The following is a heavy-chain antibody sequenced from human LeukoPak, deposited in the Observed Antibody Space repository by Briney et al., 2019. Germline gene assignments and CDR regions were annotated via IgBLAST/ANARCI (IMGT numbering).Heavy chain of an antibody. CDR3: VRHGGSLGYFDS. Sequence: SETLSLTCSVSGGSISTYYWSWIRQTPGKGLEWIGYVYYSGTTNYNPSLKGRVTISSDTSKNQFSLNLRSVNVADTAIYYCVRHGGSLGYFDSWGQGTLVTVSS. J-gene: IGHJ4*02. D-gene: IGHD1-26*01. CDR1: GGSISTYY. V-gene: IGHV4-59*08. CDR2: VYYSGTT.